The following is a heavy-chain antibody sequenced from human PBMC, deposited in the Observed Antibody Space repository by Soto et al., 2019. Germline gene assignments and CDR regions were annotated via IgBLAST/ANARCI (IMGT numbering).Heavy chain of an antibody. V-gene: IGHV3-23*01. J-gene: IGHJ6*04. CDR2: ISGSGDSI. Sequence: EVQLLESGGGLVQPGGSLRLSCAASGFTFSSYAMSWVRQAPGKGLEWVSVISGSGDSIYYADSVWGRFTISRDTSKNTLYLQMNSLRAEDTAVYYCAKDRDGATAGPTKFYGMDVWCKGTKVSVSS. D-gene: IGHD6-13*01. CDR3: AKDRDGATAGPTKFYGMDV. CDR1: GFTFSSYA.